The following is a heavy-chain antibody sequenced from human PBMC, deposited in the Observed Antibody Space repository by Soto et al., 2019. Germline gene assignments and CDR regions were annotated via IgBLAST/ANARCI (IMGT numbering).Heavy chain of an antibody. CDR1: GGSISSYY. V-gene: IGHV4-59*08. Sequence: SETLSLTCTVSGGSISSYYWSWIRQPPGKGLEWIGYIYYSGSTYYNPSLKSRVTISVDTSKNQFSPKLSSVTAADTAVYYCARGADMVRGVIISGSWGQGTLVTVSS. J-gene: IGHJ5*02. CDR2: IYYSGST. CDR3: ARGADMVRGVIISGS. D-gene: IGHD3-10*01.